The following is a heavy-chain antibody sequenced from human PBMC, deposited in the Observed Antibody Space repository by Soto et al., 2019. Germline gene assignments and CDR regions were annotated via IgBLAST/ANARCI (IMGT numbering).Heavy chain of an antibody. CDR3: ARFVVEINGMDV. J-gene: IGHJ6*02. Sequence: LSLTCTVSGGSISSGGYYWSWIRQHPGKGLEWIGYIYYSGSTYYNPSLKSRVTISVDTSKNQFSLKLSSVTAADTAVYYCARFVVEINGMDVWGQGTTVTVSS. CDR1: GGSISSGGYY. CDR2: IYYSGST. V-gene: IGHV4-31*03. D-gene: IGHD1-1*01.